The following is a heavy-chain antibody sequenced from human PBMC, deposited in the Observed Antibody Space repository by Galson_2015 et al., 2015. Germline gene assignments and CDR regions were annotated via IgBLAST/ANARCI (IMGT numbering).Heavy chain of an antibody. V-gene: IGHV1-69*02. CDR3: ASTTTVTTGGVYYYYGMDV. Sequence: SVKVSCKASGGTFSSYTISWVRQAPGQGLEWMGRIIPILGIANYAQKFQGRVTITADKSTSTAYMELSSLRSEDTAVYYCASTTTVTTGGVYYYYGMDVWGKGTTVTVSS. CDR1: GGTFSSYT. CDR2: IIPILGIA. D-gene: IGHD4-11*01. J-gene: IGHJ6*04.